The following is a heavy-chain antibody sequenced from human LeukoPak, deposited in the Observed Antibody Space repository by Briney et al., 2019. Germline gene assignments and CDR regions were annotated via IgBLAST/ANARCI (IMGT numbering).Heavy chain of an antibody. CDR3: AVNEVIAVA. CDR1: GGSISSYY. V-gene: IGHV4-59*01. CDR2: IYYSGRT. J-gene: IGHJ5*02. Sequence: SETLSLTCTVSGGSISSYYWSWIRQPPGKGLEWIGYIYYSGRTNYNPSLKSRVTISVDTSKNQFSLKLSSVTAADTAVYYCAVNEVIAVAWGQGTLVTVSS. D-gene: IGHD6-19*01.